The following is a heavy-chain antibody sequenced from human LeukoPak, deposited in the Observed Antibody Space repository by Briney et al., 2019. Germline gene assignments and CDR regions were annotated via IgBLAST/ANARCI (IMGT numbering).Heavy chain of an antibody. CDR2: IFYSGRT. V-gene: IGHV4-39*01. D-gene: IGHD3-10*01. CDR1: GDSIGGSVDY. Sequence: SETLSLTCTVSGDSIGGSVDYWVWIRRPPGKGLEWIGSIFYSGRTYYNPSLKSRVTISVDTSKNQFSLKLTSVTAADTALYYCARQAGSGGCLDYWGQGTLVTVSS. CDR3: ARQAGSGGCLDY. J-gene: IGHJ4*02.